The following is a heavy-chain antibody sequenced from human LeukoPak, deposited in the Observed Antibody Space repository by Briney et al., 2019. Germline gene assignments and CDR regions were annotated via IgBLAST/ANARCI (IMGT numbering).Heavy chain of an antibody. CDR1: GVSISSGNW. V-gene: IGHV4-4*02. CDR2: IYHSGST. CDR3: ARDGGVSTNDAFDI. D-gene: IGHD1-26*01. J-gene: IGHJ3*02. Sequence: SGTLSLTCAVSGVSISSGNWWTWVRQPPGKGLEWIGEIYHSGSTNYNPSLRSRVIISVDTSKNQFSLKLSSVTAADTAIYYCARDGGVSTNDAFDIWGQGTMVTVSS.